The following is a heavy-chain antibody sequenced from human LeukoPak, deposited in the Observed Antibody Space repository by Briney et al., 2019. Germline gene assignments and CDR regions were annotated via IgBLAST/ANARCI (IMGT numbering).Heavy chain of an antibody. CDR3: ARDHPGIEQRYAFDI. J-gene: IGHJ3*02. CDR2: ISSSSSYI. D-gene: IGHD1/OR15-1a*01. CDR1: GFTFSSYS. V-gene: IGHV3-21*01. Sequence: PGGSLRLSCAASGFTFSSYSMNWVRQAPGKGLEWVSSISSSSSYIYYADSVKGRFTISRDNAKNSLYLQMNSLRAEDTAVYYCARDHPGIEQRYAFDIWGQGTMVTVSS.